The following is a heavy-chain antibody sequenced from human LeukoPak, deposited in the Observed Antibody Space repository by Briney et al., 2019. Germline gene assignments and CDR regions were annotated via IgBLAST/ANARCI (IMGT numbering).Heavy chain of an antibody. V-gene: IGHV3-21*01. J-gene: IGHJ5*02. CDR2: ISSTSTYI. Sequence: GGSLRLSCAASGFTFSSYSMNWVRQAPGKGLVWVSSISSTSTYIYYADSLKGRFTISRDNARNSLFLQMNSLRVEDTAVYYCASQSYARFDPWGQGTLVTVSS. CDR3: ASQSYARFDP. D-gene: IGHD3-16*01. CDR1: GFTFSSYS.